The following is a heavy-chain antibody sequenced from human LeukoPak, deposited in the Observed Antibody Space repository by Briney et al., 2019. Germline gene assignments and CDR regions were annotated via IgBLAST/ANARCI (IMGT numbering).Heavy chain of an antibody. CDR3: AREGEAAAGTESPTINWFDP. D-gene: IGHD6-13*01. V-gene: IGHV1-69*05. J-gene: IGHJ5*02. CDR2: IIPIFGTA. CDR1: GGTFSSYA. Sequence: SVKVSCKASGGTFSSYAISWVRQAPGQGLEWMGGIIPIFGTANYAQKFQGRVTITMDESTSTAYMELSSLRSEDTAVYYCAREGEAAAGTESPTINWFDPWGQGTLVTVSS.